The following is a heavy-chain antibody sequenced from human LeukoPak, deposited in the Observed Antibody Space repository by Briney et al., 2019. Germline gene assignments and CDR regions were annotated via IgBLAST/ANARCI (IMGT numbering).Heavy chain of an antibody. J-gene: IGHJ6*02. V-gene: IGHV3-30*04. Sequence: GGPLRLSCELSGFTFRRYAMHWVRQAPGKGLEWLAVVSFDGSNTYYAESVKGRFTISRGKSRNTVFLQMNSLRPEDTSVYYCARDEYASRSYVLDVWGQGTTVAVSS. CDR3: ARDEYASRSYVLDV. CDR2: VSFDGSNT. D-gene: IGHD2-2*01. CDR1: GFTFRRYA.